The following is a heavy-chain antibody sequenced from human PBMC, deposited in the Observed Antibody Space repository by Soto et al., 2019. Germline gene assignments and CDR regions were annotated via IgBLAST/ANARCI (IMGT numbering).Heavy chain of an antibody. CDR3: AYLAYCGGDCYSRPFDY. CDR1: GYTFTSYG. V-gene: IGHV1-18*01. Sequence: ASVKVSCKASGYTFTSYGISWVRQAPGQGLEWMGWISAYNGNTNYAQKLQGRFTMTTDTSTSTAYMELRSLRSDDTAVYYCAYLAYCGGDCYSRPFDYWGQGTLVTVSS. CDR2: ISAYNGNT. J-gene: IGHJ4*02. D-gene: IGHD2-21*02.